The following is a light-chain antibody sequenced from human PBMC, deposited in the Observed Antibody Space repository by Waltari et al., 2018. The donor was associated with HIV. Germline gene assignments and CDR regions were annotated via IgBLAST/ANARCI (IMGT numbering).Light chain of an antibody. CDR3: SSYAGGNNLV. Sequence: QSALTQPPSASGSPGQSVTISCTGTSSDVGDYNFVPWYQQHPGKAPKLMIFEVTKRPSGVPARFSGSKTGNTASLTVSGLQADDEADYYCSSYAGGNNLVFGGGTKLTVL. CDR2: EVT. CDR1: SSDVGDYNF. J-gene: IGLJ2*01. V-gene: IGLV2-8*01.